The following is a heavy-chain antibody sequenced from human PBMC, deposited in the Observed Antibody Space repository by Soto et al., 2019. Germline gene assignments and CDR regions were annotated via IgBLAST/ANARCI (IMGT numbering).Heavy chain of an antibody. CDR2: IYYSGTT. Sequence: SETLSITCSFSGGSLSRGSYYWSWIRQPPGKGLEWIGYIYYSGTTKYNPSLKSRVTISVDTSKNQFSLKLTSVTAADTALYYCARHVSYCTRGSCYPHFDYWGQGALVTVSS. J-gene: IGHJ4*02. V-gene: IGHV4-61*01. CDR3: ARHVSYCTRGSCYPHFDY. D-gene: IGHD2-15*01. CDR1: GGSLSRGSYY.